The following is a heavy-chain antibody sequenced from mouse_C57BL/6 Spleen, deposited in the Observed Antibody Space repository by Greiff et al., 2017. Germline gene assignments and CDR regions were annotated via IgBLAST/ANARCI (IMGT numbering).Heavy chain of an antibody. V-gene: IGHV5-16*01. Sequence: EVQLVESEGGLVQPGSSMKLSCTASGFTFSDYYMAWVRQVPEKGLEWVANINYDGSSTYYLDSLKSRFIISRDNAKNILYLQMSSLRSEDTATYYCARDDYGSPYWYFDVWGTGTTVTVSS. D-gene: IGHD1-1*01. CDR3: ARDDYGSPYWYFDV. J-gene: IGHJ1*03. CDR1: GFTFSDYY. CDR2: INYDGSST.